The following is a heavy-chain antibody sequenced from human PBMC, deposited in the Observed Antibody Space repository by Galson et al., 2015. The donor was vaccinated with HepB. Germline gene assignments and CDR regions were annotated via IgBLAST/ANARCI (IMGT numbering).Heavy chain of an antibody. CDR1: GFSFSSHD. D-gene: IGHD5-12*01. Sequence: SLRLSCAASGFSFSSHDMNWVRQAPGKGLEWVSSISSSSSYIYYADSVKGRFTISRDNGKKSLYLQLNSLRAEDTGVYYCARHREIVGPESVDTWGQGTLVHVSS. CDR2: ISSSSSYI. V-gene: IGHV3-21*01. CDR3: ARHREIVGPESVDT. J-gene: IGHJ1*01.